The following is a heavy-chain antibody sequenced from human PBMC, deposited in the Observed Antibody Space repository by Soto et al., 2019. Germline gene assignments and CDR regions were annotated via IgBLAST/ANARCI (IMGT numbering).Heavy chain of an antibody. CDR2: IYSGGST. V-gene: IGHV3-66*01. CDR3: TTLPCRWSGYGMDV. J-gene: IGHJ6*02. D-gene: IGHD3-3*01. CDR1: GFTVSSNY. Sequence: GGSLRLSCAASGFTVSSNYMSWVRQAPGKGLERVSVIYSGGSTYYADSVKGRFTISRDNSKNTLYLQMNSLRAEDTAVYYCTTLPCRWSGYGMDVWGQGTTVTVSS.